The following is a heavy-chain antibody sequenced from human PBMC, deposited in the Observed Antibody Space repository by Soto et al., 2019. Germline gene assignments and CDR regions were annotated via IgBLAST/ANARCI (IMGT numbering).Heavy chain of an antibody. CDR1: GDTFNDYY. Sequence: QVRLVQSGAEVKKPGASVTVSCRSSGDTFNDYYIHWVRQVPGQGLKWMGWINPNGGVTKYAQKFQGWVTMTRDTSIRTVYMQLSRLRSDDTAVYYCARESGGATATLDYYYFYMDVWGTGTTVTVSS. CDR2: INPNGGVT. D-gene: IGHD5-12*01. J-gene: IGHJ6*03. V-gene: IGHV1-2*04. CDR3: ARESGGATATLDYYYFYMDV.